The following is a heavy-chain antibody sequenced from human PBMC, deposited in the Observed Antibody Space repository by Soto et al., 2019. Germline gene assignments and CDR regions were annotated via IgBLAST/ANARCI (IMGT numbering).Heavy chain of an antibody. V-gene: IGHV3-33*01. CDR2: IWYDGSNK. CDR1: GFTFSSYG. D-gene: IGHD4-17*01. CDR3: ARERAPYDYESPYYYYGMDV. Sequence: GVSLRLSCAASGFTFSSYGMHWVRQAPGKGLEWVAVIWYDGSNKYYADSVKGRFTISRDNSKNTLYLQMNSLRAEDTAVYYCARERAPYDYESPYYYYGMDVWGQGTTVTVSS. J-gene: IGHJ6*02.